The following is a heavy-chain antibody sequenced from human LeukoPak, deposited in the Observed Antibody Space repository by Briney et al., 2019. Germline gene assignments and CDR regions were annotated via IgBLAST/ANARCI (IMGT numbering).Heavy chain of an antibody. D-gene: IGHD4-17*01. CDR2: INWNGGST. Sequence: PGGSLRLSCAASGFTFGNYGMSWVRQAPGKGLEWVSGINWNGGSTGYADSVEGRFTISRDSAKNSLYLQMNSLRAEDTALYYCARAHDYGDYFDYWGQGTLVTVSS. CDR3: ARAHDYGDYFDY. V-gene: IGHV3-20*04. J-gene: IGHJ4*02. CDR1: GFTFGNYG.